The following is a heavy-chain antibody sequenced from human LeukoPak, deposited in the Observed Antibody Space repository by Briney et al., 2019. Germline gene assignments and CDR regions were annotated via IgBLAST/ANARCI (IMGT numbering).Heavy chain of an antibody. CDR2: INPSGGST. Sequence: ASVKVSCKASGYTFTSYYMHWVRQAPGQGLEWMGIINPSGGSTSYAQKFPGRVTMTRDTSTSTVYMELSSLRSEDTAVYYCARASMGDYWYFDLWGRGTLVTVSS. D-gene: IGHD2-21*01. CDR1: GYTFTSYY. V-gene: IGHV1-46*01. CDR3: ARASMGDYWYFDL. J-gene: IGHJ2*01.